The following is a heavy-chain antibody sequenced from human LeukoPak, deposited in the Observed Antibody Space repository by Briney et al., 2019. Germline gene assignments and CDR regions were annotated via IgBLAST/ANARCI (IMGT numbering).Heavy chain of an antibody. CDR1: ADDFTRWW. D-gene: IGHD3-22*01. CDR2: IYPGDSDT. J-gene: IGHJ3*02. Sequence: GEALKISWKCYADDFTRWWVAWVRQMPGKGLEFMAIIYPGDSDTKYSPAFQGHITISTDNSINTASLQWSSLKASDTAMYYCARRDHFSDSSGRYLAFDIWGQGTMVTVSS. CDR3: ARRDHFSDSSGRYLAFDI. V-gene: IGHV5-51*01.